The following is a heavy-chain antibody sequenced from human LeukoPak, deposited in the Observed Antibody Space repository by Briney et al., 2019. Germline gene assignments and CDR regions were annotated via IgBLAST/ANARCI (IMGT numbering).Heavy chain of an antibody. D-gene: IGHD3-22*01. CDR1: GGSISSYY. V-gene: IGHV4-59*01. CDR2: IYYTGST. Sequence: KTSETLSLTCTVSGGSISSYYWNWIRQPPGKGLEYIGYIYYTGSTNYNPSLKSRVTISLDTSKNQFSLKLSSVTAADTAVYYCAGMSSGYYYEFDYWGQGTLVTVSS. J-gene: IGHJ4*02. CDR3: AGMSSGYYYEFDY.